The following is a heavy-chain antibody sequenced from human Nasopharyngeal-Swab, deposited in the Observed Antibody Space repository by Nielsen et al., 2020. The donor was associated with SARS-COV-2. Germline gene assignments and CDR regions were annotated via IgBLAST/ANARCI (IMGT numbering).Heavy chain of an antibody. D-gene: IGHD6-13*01. V-gene: IGHV4-34*01. Sequence: WIRQPPGKGLEWIGEINHSGSTNYNPSLKSRVTISVDTSKNQFSLKLSSVTAADTAVYYCARGPTQQLVRDYWGLGTLVTVSS. CDR2: INHSGST. CDR3: ARGPTQQLVRDY. J-gene: IGHJ4*02.